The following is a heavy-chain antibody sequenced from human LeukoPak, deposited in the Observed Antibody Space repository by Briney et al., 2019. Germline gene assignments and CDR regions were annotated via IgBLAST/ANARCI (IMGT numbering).Heavy chain of an antibody. D-gene: IGHD6-13*01. Sequence: PSETLSLTCTVSGGSISSGDYYWSWIRQHPGKGLEWIGYIYYSGSTYYNPSLKSRVTISVDTSKNQFSLKLSSVTAADTAVYYCAQAGAAPYYYYGMDVWGQGTTVTVSS. CDR3: AQAGAAPYYYYGMDV. J-gene: IGHJ6*02. V-gene: IGHV4-30-4*08. CDR1: GGSISSGDYY. CDR2: IYYSGST.